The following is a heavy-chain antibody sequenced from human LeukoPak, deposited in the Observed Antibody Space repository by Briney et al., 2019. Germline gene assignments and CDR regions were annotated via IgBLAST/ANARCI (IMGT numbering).Heavy chain of an antibody. CDR3: ARAFSSPYAFDY. Sequence: SETLSLTCTVSGGSISSYYWSWIRQPPGKGLEWIGYIYYSGSTNYNPSLKSRVTISVGTSKNQFSLKLSSVTAADTAVYYCARAFSSPYAFDYWGQGTLVTVSS. J-gene: IGHJ4*02. CDR1: GGSISSYY. CDR2: IYYSGST. D-gene: IGHD3-16*01. V-gene: IGHV4-59*01.